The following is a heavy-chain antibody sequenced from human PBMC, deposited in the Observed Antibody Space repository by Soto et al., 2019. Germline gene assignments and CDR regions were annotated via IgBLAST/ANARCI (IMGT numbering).Heavy chain of an antibody. CDR1: GGSISSSSYY. V-gene: IGHV4-39*01. J-gene: IGHJ4*02. D-gene: IGHD6-19*01. CDR2: IYYSGST. Sequence: PSETLSLTCTVSGGSISSSSYYWGWIRQPPGKGLEWIGSIYYSGSTYYNPSLKSRVTISVDTSKNQFSLKLSSVTAADTAVYYCARLDRGWYHVYFDYWGQGTLVTVSS. CDR3: ARLDRGWYHVYFDY.